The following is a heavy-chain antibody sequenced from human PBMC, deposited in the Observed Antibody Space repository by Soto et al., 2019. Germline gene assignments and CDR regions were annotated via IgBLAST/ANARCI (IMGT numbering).Heavy chain of an antibody. CDR3: SKSLVY. CDR2: INQDGSEE. J-gene: IGHJ4*02. V-gene: IGHV3-7*01. CDR1: GFTFSSYW. Sequence: GGSLRLSCTASGFTFSSYWMDWVRRAPGKGLEWVANINQDGSEEHYVDSVKGRFTISRDNAKNSLYLQMSSLTAEDSALDYCSKSLVYWGQGTLVTVSS.